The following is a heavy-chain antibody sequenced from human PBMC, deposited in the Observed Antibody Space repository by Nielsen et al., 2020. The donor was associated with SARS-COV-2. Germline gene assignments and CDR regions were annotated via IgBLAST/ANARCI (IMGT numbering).Heavy chain of an antibody. V-gene: IGHV3-11*05. D-gene: IGHD6-19*01. CDR3: ARVAGTPPVSYSYFDL. CDR2: MSGSSSYI. Sequence: GESLKISCAGSGFTFSDYYMSWIRHAPGKGLEWVAQMSGSSSYIHYADSVKGRYTISKDSAKNSLYLQMNSLRAEDTAVYYCARVAGTPPVSYSYFDLWGRGTLVTVSS. CDR1: GFTFSDYY. J-gene: IGHJ2*01.